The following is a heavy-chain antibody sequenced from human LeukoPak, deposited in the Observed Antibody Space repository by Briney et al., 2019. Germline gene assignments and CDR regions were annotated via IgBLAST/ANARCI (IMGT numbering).Heavy chain of an antibody. V-gene: IGHV1-3*01. D-gene: IGHD6-19*01. CDR3: ARSPSPYSSGWYFDY. CDR1: GYTFTSYA. J-gene: IGHJ4*02. Sequence: ASVKVSCKASGYTFTSYAVHWVRQAPGQRLEWMGWINAGNGNTKYSQKFQGRVTITRDTSASTAYMELSSLRSEDTAVYYCARSPSPYSSGWYFDYWGQGTLVTVSS. CDR2: INAGNGNT.